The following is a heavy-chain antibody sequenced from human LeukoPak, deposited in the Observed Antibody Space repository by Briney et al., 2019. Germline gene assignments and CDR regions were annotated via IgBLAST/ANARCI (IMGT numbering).Heavy chain of an antibody. CDR2: FDPEDGET. Sequence: ASVKVSCKVSGYTLTELSMHWVRQAPGKGLEWMGGFDPEDGETIYAQKFQGRVTMTEDTSTDTAYMELSSLRSEDTAVYYCATGRASSWYHAFDIWGQGTMVTVSS. V-gene: IGHV1-24*01. J-gene: IGHJ3*02. CDR3: ATGRASSWYHAFDI. CDR1: GYTLTELS. D-gene: IGHD6-13*01.